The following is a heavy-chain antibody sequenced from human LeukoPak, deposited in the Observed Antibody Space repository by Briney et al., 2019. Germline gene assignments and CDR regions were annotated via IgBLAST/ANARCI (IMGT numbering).Heavy chain of an antibody. CDR3: TRMTTGHDY. J-gene: IGHJ4*02. V-gene: IGHV4-34*01. CDR2: INHSGYT. Sequence: NPSETLSLTCGVSGASFDDYYWSWVRQTPGKGLEWPGEINHSGYTNDSPSLKSRVTLSIDTSRKQFSLNLRSVTVADAGIYYCTRMTTGHDYWGQGTLVTVSS. CDR1: GASFDDYY. D-gene: IGHD4-17*01.